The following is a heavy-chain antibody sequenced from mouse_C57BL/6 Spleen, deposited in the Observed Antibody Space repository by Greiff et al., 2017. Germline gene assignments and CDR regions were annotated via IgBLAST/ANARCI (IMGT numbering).Heavy chain of an antibody. CDR2: ISDGGSYT. Sequence: EVHLVESGGGLVKPGGSLKLSCAASGFTFSSYAMSWVRQTPEKRLAWVATISDGGSYTYYPDNVKGRFTISRDNAKNNLYLQMSHLKSEDTAMXYCARDGSSLYYYAMDYWGQGTSVTVSS. J-gene: IGHJ4*01. CDR1: GFTFSSYA. V-gene: IGHV5-4*01. CDR3: ARDGSSLYYYAMDY. D-gene: IGHD1-1*01.